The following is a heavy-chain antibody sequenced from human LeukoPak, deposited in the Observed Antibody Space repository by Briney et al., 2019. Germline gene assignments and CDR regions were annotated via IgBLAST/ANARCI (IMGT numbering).Heavy chain of an antibody. CDR2: ISSSGGST. CDR3: ARGLYYYDGSGFPR. D-gene: IGHD3-22*01. V-gene: IGHV3-64*01. J-gene: IGHJ4*02. CDR1: GFTFSNYA. Sequence: GGSLGLSCAASGFTFSNYAMHWVRQAPGKGLEYVSAISSSGGSTYYANSVKGRFTISRDNSKNTLYLQMGSLRTEDMGVYYCARGLYYYDGSGFPRWGQGTLVTVTS.